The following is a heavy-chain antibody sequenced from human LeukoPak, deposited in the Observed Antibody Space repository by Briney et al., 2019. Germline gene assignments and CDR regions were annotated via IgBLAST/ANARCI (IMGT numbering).Heavy chain of an antibody. J-gene: IGHJ4*02. Sequence: PGGSLRLSCAASGFTFSSYEMNWVRQAPGKGLEWVSYISSSGSTIYYTDSVKGRFTISRDNAKNSLYLQMNSLRAEDTAVYHCARGGGLRRTFDYWGQGTLVTVSS. CDR1: GFTFSSYE. D-gene: IGHD4-17*01. CDR3: ARGGGLRRTFDY. V-gene: IGHV3-48*03. CDR2: ISSSGSTI.